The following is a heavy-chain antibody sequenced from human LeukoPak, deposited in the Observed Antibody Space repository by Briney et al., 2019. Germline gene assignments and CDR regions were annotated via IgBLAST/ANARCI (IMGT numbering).Heavy chain of an antibody. CDR1: GDSVSSNSAD. CDR3: ARQTMIVVVANIYYFDY. V-gene: IGHV6-1*01. D-gene: IGHD3-22*01. CDR2: TYYRSKWYN. Sequence: SQTLSLTCAISGDSVSSNSADWNWIRQSPSRGLEWLGRTYYRSKWYNDYAVSVKSRITINPDTSKNQFSLQLNSVTPEDTAVYYCARQTMIVVVANIYYFDYWGQGTLVTVSS. J-gene: IGHJ4*02.